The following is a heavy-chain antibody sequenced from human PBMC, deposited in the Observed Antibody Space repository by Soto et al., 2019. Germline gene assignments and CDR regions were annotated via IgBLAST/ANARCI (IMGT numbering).Heavy chain of an antibody. CDR2: IYYSGSS. CDR3: ARAIVVTVGGMDV. D-gene: IGHD5-12*01. CDR1: GGSISNADYY. Sequence: QVQLQESGPGLVKPSQTLSLTCTVSGGSISNADYYWGWVRQPPGKGLEWIGYIYYSGSSFFNPSLKRRVTMSKDTSKNQFSRRLTSVTAADTAVYYCARAIVVTVGGMDVWGRGTTVTVSS. J-gene: IGHJ6*02. V-gene: IGHV4-30-4*01.